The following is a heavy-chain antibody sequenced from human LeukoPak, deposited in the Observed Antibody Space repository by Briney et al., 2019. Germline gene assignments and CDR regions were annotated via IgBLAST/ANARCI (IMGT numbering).Heavy chain of an antibody. Sequence: SQTLSLTCTVSGGSISSGDSYWSWISQLPGKGLEWIGYIYYSGTTYYNPSLKSRLTISVDTSKNQFSLKPSSVTAADTAVYYCARNGYCSGGSCYSNNAFDIWGQGTMVTVSS. V-gene: IGHV4-31*03. CDR2: IYYSGTT. D-gene: IGHD2-15*01. J-gene: IGHJ3*02. CDR1: GGSISSGDSY. CDR3: ARNGYCSGGSCYSNNAFDI.